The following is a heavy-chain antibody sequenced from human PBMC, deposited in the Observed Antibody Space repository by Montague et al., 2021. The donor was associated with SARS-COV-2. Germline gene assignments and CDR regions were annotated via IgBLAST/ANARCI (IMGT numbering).Heavy chain of an antibody. CDR3: ARRLYSFGSGTYRD. Sequence: SETLSLTCAVYGGSFSGYYWSWIRQPPGKGLEWIGEINHNGNTQYNPSLKSRLTMSLDTSRTHISLQVTSVTAADTAVYFCARRLYSFGSGTYRDWGQGTLVTVSS. D-gene: IGHD3-10*01. CDR1: GGSFSGYY. J-gene: IGHJ4*02. V-gene: IGHV4-34*01. CDR2: INHNGNT.